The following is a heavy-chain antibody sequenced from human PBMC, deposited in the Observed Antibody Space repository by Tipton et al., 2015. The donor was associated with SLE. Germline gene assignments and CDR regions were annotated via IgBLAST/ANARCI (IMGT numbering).Heavy chain of an antibody. D-gene: IGHD3-3*01. CDR2: IYYTGNS. J-gene: IGHJ5*02. CDR3: ARAGLRKGPGIPGWFDP. CDR1: GDSISSHY. Sequence: LRLSCTVSGDSISSHYWARIRQSPGKGLEWIEYIYYTGNSNYNPSLKSRVSTSVDTSKNQFSLRLTSVTAADTAVYYCARAGLRKGPGIPGWFDPWGQGILVTVSS. V-gene: IGHV4-59*11.